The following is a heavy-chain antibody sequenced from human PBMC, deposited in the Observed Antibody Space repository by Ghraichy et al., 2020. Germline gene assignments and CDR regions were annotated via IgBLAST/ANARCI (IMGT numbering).Heavy chain of an antibody. Sequence: GESLNISCAASGFTFSSYSMSWVRQAPGKGLEWVANIKQDGSEKYYVDSVKGRFTISRDNAKNSLYLQMNSLRAEDTAVYYCARETPYFGGYGFWGQGTLVTVSS. D-gene: IGHD5-12*01. CDR3: ARETPYFGGYGF. CDR2: IKQDGSEK. V-gene: IGHV3-7*01. J-gene: IGHJ4*02. CDR1: GFTFSSYS.